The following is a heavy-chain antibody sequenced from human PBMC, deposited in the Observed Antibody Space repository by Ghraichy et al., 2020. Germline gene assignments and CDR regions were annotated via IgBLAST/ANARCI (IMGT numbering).Heavy chain of an antibody. J-gene: IGHJ4*02. D-gene: IGHD3-10*01. CDR1: GFSFSSYA. V-gene: IGHV3-30-3*01. Sequence: GGSLRLSCAASGFSFSSYAMHWVRQAPGKGLEWVAVISYDGNKKYYADSVKGRFTISTDSSKNTLYLQMNSLRAEDTAVYYCARDRYYGRYYFDYWGQGTLVTVSS. CDR3: ARDRYYGRYYFDY. CDR2: ISYDGNKK.